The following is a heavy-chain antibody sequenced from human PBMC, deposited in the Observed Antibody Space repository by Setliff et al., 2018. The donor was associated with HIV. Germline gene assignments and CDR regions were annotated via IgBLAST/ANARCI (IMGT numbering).Heavy chain of an antibody. D-gene: IGHD6-19*01. Sequence: SETLSLTCTVSGGSISSYYWSWIRQSPGKGLEWIGFIYYSGSTYYNPSLKSRTTISVDTSQNQFSLKLTSVTAADTAVYYCASQGRSGWLWGGFVSWGQGTLVTGLL. CDR1: GGSISSYY. CDR3: ASQGRSGWLWGGFVS. V-gene: IGHV4-59*08. J-gene: IGHJ4*02. CDR2: IYYSGST.